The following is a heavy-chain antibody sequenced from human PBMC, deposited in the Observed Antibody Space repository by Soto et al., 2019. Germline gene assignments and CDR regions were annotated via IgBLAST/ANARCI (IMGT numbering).Heavy chain of an antibody. CDR3: ARGITGIAAAGAYYYYVMDG. D-gene: IGHD6-13*01. CDR1: GYTFTSYG. Sequence: GASVKVSCKASGYTFTSYGISWVRQAPGQGLEWMGWISAYNGNTNYAQKLQGRVTMTTDTSTSTAYMELRSLRSDDTAVYYCARGITGIAAAGAYYYYVMDGWGQGTTVTVSS. J-gene: IGHJ6*02. CDR2: ISAYNGNT. V-gene: IGHV1-18*01.